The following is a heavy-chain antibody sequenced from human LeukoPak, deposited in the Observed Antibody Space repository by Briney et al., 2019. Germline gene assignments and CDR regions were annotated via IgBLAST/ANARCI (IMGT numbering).Heavy chain of an antibody. D-gene: IGHD3-10*01. V-gene: IGHV3-48*02. CDR3: ARGYYYGSGSHLDY. CDR2: ISINGKTI. J-gene: IGHJ4*02. CDR1: GYHLSKYS. Sequence: GGSLRLSCLASGYHLSKYSLYWIRQATGKGLEWISYISINGKTIYYADSVKGRFAISRDTAKNLVFLQMDSLRDEDTAVYYCARGYYYGSGSHLDYWGQGTLVAVSS.